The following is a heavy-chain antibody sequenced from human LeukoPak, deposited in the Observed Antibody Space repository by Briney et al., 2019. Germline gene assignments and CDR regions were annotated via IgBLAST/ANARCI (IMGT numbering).Heavy chain of an antibody. CDR3: AKDNRRHYTSGPNPDSLH. CDR2: ISWNSGTI. CDR1: RFIFNNYA. D-gene: IGHD6-19*01. V-gene: IGHV3-9*01. Sequence: GGSLRLSCAGSRFIFNNYAMHWVRQPPGKGLEWVSGISWNSGTIDYADSVRGRFTISRDNAKNSLYLQMDSLRVEDTAFYYCAKDNRRHYTSGPNPDSLHWGQGALVTVSS. J-gene: IGHJ4*02.